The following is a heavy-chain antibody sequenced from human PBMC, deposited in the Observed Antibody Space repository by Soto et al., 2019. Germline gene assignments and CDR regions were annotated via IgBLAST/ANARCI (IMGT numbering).Heavy chain of an antibody. CDR2: IYYSGST. CDR3: ARTYSGYDWALDY. Sequence: SETLSLTCTVSGGSISSSSYYWGWIRQPPGKGLEWIGSIYYSGSTYYNPSLKSRFTISVDTSKNQFSLKLSSMTAADTAVYYCARTYSGYDWALDYWGQGTLVTVSS. V-gene: IGHV4-39*01. D-gene: IGHD5-12*01. J-gene: IGHJ4*02. CDR1: GGSISSSSYY.